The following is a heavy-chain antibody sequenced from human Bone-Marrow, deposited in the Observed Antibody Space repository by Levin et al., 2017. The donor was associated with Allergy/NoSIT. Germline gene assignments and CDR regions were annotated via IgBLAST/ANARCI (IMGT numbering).Heavy chain of an antibody. CDR2: VSNSGNT. Sequence: PGGSLRLSCTFSGVSISPYYYIWIRQPPGEGLEWIGYVSNSGNTNYRPSLKGRVTMSVDTSRKQISLKLTSMTPADTAVYYCTGGGAARPGYWGQGILVTVSS. J-gene: IGHJ4*02. CDR1: GVSISPYY. V-gene: IGHV4-59*01. CDR3: TGGGAARPGY. D-gene: IGHD6-6*01.